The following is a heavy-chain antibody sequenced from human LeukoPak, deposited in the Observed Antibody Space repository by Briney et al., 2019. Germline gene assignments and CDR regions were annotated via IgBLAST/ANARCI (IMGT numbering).Heavy chain of an antibody. V-gene: IGHV3-74*01. CDR1: GFTFSSFW. Sequence: PGGSLRLSCAASGFTFSSFWMHWVRQAPGKGLVWVSHANSDGSTTDYADSVKGRFTISRDNSKNTLYLQMNSLRAEDTAVYYCAKDSNAIPTPKLDYWGQGTLVTVSS. CDR3: AKDSNAIPTPKLDY. J-gene: IGHJ4*02. CDR2: ANSDGSTT.